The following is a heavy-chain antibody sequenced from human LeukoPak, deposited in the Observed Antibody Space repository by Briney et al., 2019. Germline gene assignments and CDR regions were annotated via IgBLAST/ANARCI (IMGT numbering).Heavy chain of an antibody. D-gene: IGHD4-17*01. V-gene: IGHV1-2*02. J-gene: IGHJ4*02. CDR1: GYTLTGYY. CDR3: ASSKGYGDYPFDY. Sequence: ASVKVSCKASGYTLTGYYIHWVRQAPGQGLEWMGWIYPNSGGTMYAERFQGRVTLTRATSISTAYMELRRLKSDDTAVHFCASSKGYGDYPFDYWGQGTLVTVSS. CDR2: IYPNSGGT.